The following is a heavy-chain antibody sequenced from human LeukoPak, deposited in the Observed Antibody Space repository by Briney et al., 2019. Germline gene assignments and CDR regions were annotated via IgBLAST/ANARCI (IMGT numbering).Heavy chain of an antibody. CDR3: AKGPVGASHFDY. D-gene: IGHD1-26*01. Sequence: GGSLRLSCAASGFTFSGYAMSWVRQAPGKGLEWVSAISGSGGSTYYADSVKGRFTISRDNSKNTLYLQMNSLRAEDTAVYYCAKGPVGASHFDYWGQGTLVTVSS. CDR1: GFTFSGYA. V-gene: IGHV3-23*01. J-gene: IGHJ4*02. CDR2: ISGSGGST.